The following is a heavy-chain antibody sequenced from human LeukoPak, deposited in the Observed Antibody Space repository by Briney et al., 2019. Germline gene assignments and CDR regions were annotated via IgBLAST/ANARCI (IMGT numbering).Heavy chain of an antibody. CDR1: GFTFDDYA. CDR3: AITRSGGWFDP. CDR2: ISWNSGSI. D-gene: IGHD1-14*01. Sequence: GRSLRLSCAASGFTFDDYAMHWVRQAPGKGLEWVSGISWNSGSIGYADSVKGRFTISRDNAKNSLYLQMNSLRAEDTAVYYCAITRSGGWFDPWGQGTLVTVSS. V-gene: IGHV3-9*01. J-gene: IGHJ5*02.